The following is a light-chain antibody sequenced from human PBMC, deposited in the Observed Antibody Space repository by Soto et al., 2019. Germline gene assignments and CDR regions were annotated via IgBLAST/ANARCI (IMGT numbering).Light chain of an antibody. V-gene: IGLV2-14*01. J-gene: IGLJ2*01. CDR3: SSYTSDTTWV. CDR1: SSDVGGYNY. CDR2: EVT. Sequence: QSALTQPASVSGSPGQSITISCTGTSSDVGGYNYVSWYQQHPGKVPKLMIFEVTNRPSGVSDRFSGSKSGKTASLTISGLLAEDEADYYCSSYTSDTTWVFGGGTKLTFL.